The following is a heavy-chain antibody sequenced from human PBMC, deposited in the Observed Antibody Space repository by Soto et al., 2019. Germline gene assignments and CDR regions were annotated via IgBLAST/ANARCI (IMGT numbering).Heavy chain of an antibody. J-gene: IGHJ3*02. CDR2: IGTAGDT. Sequence: GGSLRLSCAASGFTFSSYDMHWVRQATGKGLEWVSAIGTAGDTCYPGSVKGRFTISRENAKNSLYLQMNSLRAGDTAVYYCARASGYDAFDIWGQGTMVTVSS. CDR1: GFTFSSYD. D-gene: IGHD5-12*01. CDR3: ARASGYDAFDI. V-gene: IGHV3-13*01.